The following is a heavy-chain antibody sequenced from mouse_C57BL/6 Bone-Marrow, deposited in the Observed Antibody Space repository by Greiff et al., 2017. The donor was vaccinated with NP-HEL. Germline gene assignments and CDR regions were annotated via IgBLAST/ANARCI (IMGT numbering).Heavy chain of an antibody. Sequence: QVQLQQSGAELVRPGASVTLSCKASGYTFTDYEMHWVKQTPVHGLEWIGAIDPETGGTAYNQKFKGKAILTADKSSSTAYMELRSLTSEDSAVYYCTRSITTVVGDYWGQGTTLTVSS. CDR2: IDPETGGT. CDR1: GYTFTDYE. V-gene: IGHV1-15*01. CDR3: TRSITTVVGDY. J-gene: IGHJ2*01. D-gene: IGHD1-1*01.